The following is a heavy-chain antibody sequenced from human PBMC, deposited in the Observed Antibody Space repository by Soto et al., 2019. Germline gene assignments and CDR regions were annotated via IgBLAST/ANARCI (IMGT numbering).Heavy chain of an antibody. D-gene: IGHD5-18*01. V-gene: IGHV3-53*01. CDR2: IYSGGST. CDR3: ASAFDTAMDYYYGMDV. J-gene: IGHJ6*02. Sequence: GGSLRLSCAASGFTVSSNYMSWVRQAPGKGLEWVSVIYSGGSTYYADSVKGRFTISRDNSKNTLYLQMNSLRAEDTAVYYCASAFDTAMDYYYGMDVWGQGTTVTVSS. CDR1: GFTVSSNY.